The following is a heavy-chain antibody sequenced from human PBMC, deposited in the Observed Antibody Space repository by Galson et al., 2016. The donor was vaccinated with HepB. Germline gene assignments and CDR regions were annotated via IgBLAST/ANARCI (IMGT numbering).Heavy chain of an antibody. Sequence: SLRLSCAASGFTFSRHVMHWVRQAPGKGLEWVAFIWYDGSKKYYGTSVEGRFTISRDNSKNTLYLQMNSLRVEDTAVYYCARGTETSWYGQFDYGGQGTRASFSS. D-gene: IGHD2-2*01. CDR2: IWYDGSKK. CDR1: GFTFSRHV. J-gene: IGHJ4*02. V-gene: IGHV3-33*01. CDR3: ARGTETSWYGQFDY.